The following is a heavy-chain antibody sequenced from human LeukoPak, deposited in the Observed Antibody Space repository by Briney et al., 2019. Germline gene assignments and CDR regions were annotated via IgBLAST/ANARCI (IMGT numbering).Heavy chain of an antibody. CDR2: IEYSGGSA. V-gene: IGHV3-23*01. CDR1: GFTLSSYE. CDR3: AKERTYRPAYYYDSSGYLYDAFDI. Sequence: GGSLRLSCIVSGFTLSSYEMSWIRQAPGKGLEWVSSIEYSGGSAYYADSVKGRFSISREDSKNTLYLQMNSLRAEDTAVYYCAKERTYRPAYYYDSSGYLYDAFDIWGQGTMVTVSS. J-gene: IGHJ3*02. D-gene: IGHD3-22*01.